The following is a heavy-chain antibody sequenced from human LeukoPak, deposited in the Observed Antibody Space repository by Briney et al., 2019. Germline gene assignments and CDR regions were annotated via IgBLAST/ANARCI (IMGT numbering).Heavy chain of an antibody. CDR1: GFTFSSYW. J-gene: IGHJ4*02. CDR3: ARDKIRTYYDILTGYPTDY. D-gene: IGHD3-9*01. CDR2: IKQDGSEK. V-gene: IGHV3-7*01. Sequence: GGSLRLSCAASGFTFSSYWMSWVRQAPGKGLEWVANIKQDGSEKYYVDSVKGRFTISRDNAKNSLYLQMNSLRAEDTAVYYCARDKIRTYYDILTGYPTDYWGQGTLVTVSS.